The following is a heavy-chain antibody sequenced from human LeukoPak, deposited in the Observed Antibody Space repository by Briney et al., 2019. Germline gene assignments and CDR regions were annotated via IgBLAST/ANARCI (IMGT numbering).Heavy chain of an antibody. Sequence: PGRSLRLSCAASGFSFSSYWMSWVRQAPGKGLEGVANIRQDGSDKYYVDPVKGRFTISRDNAKNSLFLQMNSLRAEDTAVYFCTTDSGGGRPFDYWGQGTLVTVSS. CDR1: GFSFSSYW. CDR2: IRQDGSDK. D-gene: IGHD6-6*01. J-gene: IGHJ4*02. CDR3: TTDSGGGRPFDY. V-gene: IGHV3-7*01.